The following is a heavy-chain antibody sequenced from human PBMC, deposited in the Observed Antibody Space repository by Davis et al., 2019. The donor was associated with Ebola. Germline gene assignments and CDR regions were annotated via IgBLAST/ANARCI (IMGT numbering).Heavy chain of an antibody. CDR2: IWYDGSNK. Sequence: GGSLRLSCAASGFTFSSYGMHWVRQAPGKGLEWVAVIWYDGSNKYYADSVKGRFTISRDNSKNTLYLQMNSLRADDTAVYYCARMIRGIATDGRFDPWGQGTLVTVSS. D-gene: IGHD6-13*01. V-gene: IGHV3-33*01. CDR3: ARMIRGIATDGRFDP. CDR1: GFTFSSYG. J-gene: IGHJ5*02.